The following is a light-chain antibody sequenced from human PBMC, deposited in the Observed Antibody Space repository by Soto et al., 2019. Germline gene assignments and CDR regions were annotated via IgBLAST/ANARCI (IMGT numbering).Light chain of an antibody. V-gene: IGKV3-20*01. CDR1: QIFSSGY. J-gene: IGKJ2*01. Sequence: EIVLTQSPGTLSLSAEERATLYCRASQIFSSGYLAWYQQKHGQAPRLLIYAASTRATGIPDRFSGSGSGTDFTLTINRLEPEDFAVYYCQQYGNSPMYTFGQGTKVEIK. CDR3: QQYGNSPMYT. CDR2: AAS.